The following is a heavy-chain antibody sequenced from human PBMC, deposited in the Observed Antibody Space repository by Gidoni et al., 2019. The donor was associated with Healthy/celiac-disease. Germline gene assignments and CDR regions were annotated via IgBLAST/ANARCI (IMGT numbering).Heavy chain of an antibody. Sequence: QVQLVESGGGVVQPGRSLRLSCAASGFTFSSYGMHWVRQAPGKGLEWVAVISYDGSNKYYADSVKGRFTISRDNSKNTLYLQMNSLRAEDTAVYYCAKDAGVVTAILNYWGQGTLVTVSS. D-gene: IGHD2-21*02. J-gene: IGHJ4*02. V-gene: IGHV3-30*18. CDR2: ISYDGSNK. CDR1: GFTFSSYG. CDR3: AKDAGVVTAILNY.